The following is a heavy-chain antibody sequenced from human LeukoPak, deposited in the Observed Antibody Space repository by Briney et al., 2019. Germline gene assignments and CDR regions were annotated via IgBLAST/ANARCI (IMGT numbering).Heavy chain of an antibody. J-gene: IGHJ4*02. D-gene: IGHD3-3*01. V-gene: IGHV3-23*01. CDR1: GFTFSSYA. CDR2: ISGSGGST. Sequence: PGGSLRLSCAASGFTFSSYAMSWVRQAPGKGLEWVSAISGSGGSTYYADSVKGRFTISRDNSKNTLYLQMNSLRAEDTAVYYCAKDGYYDFWSGYLYYFDYWVQGTLVNVAS. CDR3: AKDGYYDFWSGYLYYFDY.